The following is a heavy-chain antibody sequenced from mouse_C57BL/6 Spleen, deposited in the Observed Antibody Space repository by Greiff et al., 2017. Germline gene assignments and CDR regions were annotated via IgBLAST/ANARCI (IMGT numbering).Heavy chain of an antibody. V-gene: IGHV1-55*01. Sequence: QVQLQQPGAELVKPGASVKMSCKASGYPFTSYWITWVKQRPGQGLEWIGDIYPGSGSTNYNEKFKSKATLTVDTSSSTAYMQLSSLTSEDSAVYYCARAATVVVGYYAMDYWGQGTSVTVSS. D-gene: IGHD1-1*01. CDR1: GYPFTSYW. J-gene: IGHJ4*01. CDR3: ARAATVVVGYYAMDY. CDR2: IYPGSGST.